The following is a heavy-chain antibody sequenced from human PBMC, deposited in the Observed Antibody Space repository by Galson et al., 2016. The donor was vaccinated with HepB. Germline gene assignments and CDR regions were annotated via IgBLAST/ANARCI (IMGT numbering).Heavy chain of an antibody. CDR2: TYYRSKWYN. Sequence: CAISGDSVSSDNGAWNWIRQSPSRGLEWLGRTYYRSKWYNDYGVSVKSRITINPDTSKNQVSLRLNSVTPEDTAVYYCARDWDFNLDVWGKGTTVTVSS. CDR3: ARDWDFNLDV. J-gene: IGHJ6*04. CDR1: GDSVSSDNGA. V-gene: IGHV6-1*01. D-gene: IGHD1-26*01.